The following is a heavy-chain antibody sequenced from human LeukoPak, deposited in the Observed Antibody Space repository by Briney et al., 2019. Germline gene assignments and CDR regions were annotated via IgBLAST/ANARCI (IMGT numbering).Heavy chain of an antibody. D-gene: IGHD3-22*01. Sequence: GGSLRLSCAASGFTFSNYGMNWVRQAPGKGLFWASAITGGGDTTYYSDSVKDRFTISRDNSKNTLFLQMNSLRAEDTGLYYCAKVISSGCYYDSSGQGTLVTVSS. CDR2: ITGGGDTT. V-gene: IGHV3-23*01. CDR1: GFTFSNYG. J-gene: IGHJ4*02. CDR3: AKVISSGCYYDS.